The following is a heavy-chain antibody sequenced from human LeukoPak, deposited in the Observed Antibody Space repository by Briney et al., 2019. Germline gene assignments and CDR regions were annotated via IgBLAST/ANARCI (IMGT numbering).Heavy chain of an antibody. J-gene: IGHJ4*02. CDR2: INHSGST. CDR1: GGSFSGYY. D-gene: IGHD3/OR15-3a*01. CDR3: ARLLGTDAS. V-gene: IGHV4-34*01. Sequence: SETLSLTCAVYGGSFSGYYWSWIRQPPGKGLEWIGEINHSGSTNYNPSLKSRVTISVDTSKNQFSLKLSSVTAADTAVHYCARLLGTDASWGQGTLVTVSS.